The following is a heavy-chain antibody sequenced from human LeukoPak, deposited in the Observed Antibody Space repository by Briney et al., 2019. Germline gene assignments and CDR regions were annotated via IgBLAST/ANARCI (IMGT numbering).Heavy chain of an antibody. D-gene: IGHD5-24*01. CDR2: IYPGDSDT. CDR1: GCSFTSHW. V-gene: IGHV5-51*01. J-gene: IGHJ4*02. CDR3: ALHYRVATIDY. Sequence: GESLKISCKGSGCSFTSHWIGWVRQMPGKGLEWMGIIYPGDSDTRYSPSFQGQVTISADKSISTAYLQWSSLKASDTAMYYCALHYRVATIDYWGQGTLVTVSS.